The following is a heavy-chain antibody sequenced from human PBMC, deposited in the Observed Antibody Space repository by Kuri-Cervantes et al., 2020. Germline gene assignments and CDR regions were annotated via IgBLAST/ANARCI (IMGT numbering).Heavy chain of an antibody. J-gene: IGHJ5*01. CDR2: IKYSGSS. V-gene: IGHV4-34*01. CDR3: ARHPTGFPNWFDS. Sequence: GSLRLSCAVYGGSFSGYYWSWIRQPPGKGLDWIGSIKYSGSSDYNPSFSSRVTMSLDTSNNHFSLKLTSVTAADTAIYYCARHPTGFPNWFDSWGQGTLVTVSS. CDR1: GGSFSGYY.